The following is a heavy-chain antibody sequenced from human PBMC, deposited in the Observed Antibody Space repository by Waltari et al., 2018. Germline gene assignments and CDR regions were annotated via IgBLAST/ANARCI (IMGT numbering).Heavy chain of an antibody. CDR1: GFTFPPAV. V-gene: IGHV3-15*02. D-gene: IGHD7-27*01. Sequence: EVEMVESGGASVKPGESLRLSCLASGFTFPPAVLTWVRQAPGRGLEWIGRIQSKDRGATTDFAAPVKGRFSISRDDSRNTVSLQMNNLKAEDTAIYYCTTLDAPWGGWGQGTLVTVSS. CDR3: TTLDAPWGG. J-gene: IGHJ4*02. CDR2: IQSKDRGATT.